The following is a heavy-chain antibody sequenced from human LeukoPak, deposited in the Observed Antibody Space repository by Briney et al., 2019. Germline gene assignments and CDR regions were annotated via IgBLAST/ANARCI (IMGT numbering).Heavy chain of an antibody. D-gene: IGHD3-10*01. CDR2: INHSGST. CDR3: ARGPYYYGSGSYWNWFDP. CDR1: GGSFSGYY. Sequence: SETLSLTCAVYGGSFSGYYWSWIRQPPGKGLEWIGEINHSGSTNYNPSLKSRVTISVDTSKNQFSLKLSSVTAADTAVYYCARGPYYYGSGSYWNWFDPWGQGTLVAVSS. V-gene: IGHV4-34*01. J-gene: IGHJ5*02.